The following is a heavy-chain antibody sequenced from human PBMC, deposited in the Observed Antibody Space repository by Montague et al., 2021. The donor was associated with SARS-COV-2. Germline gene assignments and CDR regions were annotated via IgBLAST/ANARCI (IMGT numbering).Heavy chain of an antibody. V-gene: IGHV4-34*01. CDR2: INHSGST. CDR1: GGSFSGYY. Sequence: SETLSLTCAVYGGSFSGYYWSWIRQPPGKGLEWIGEINHSGSTHYTPSLKSRVTISVDTSKSQFSLKLSSVTAADTAVYYCARVRYYGSGTSLGMDVWGQGTTVTVSS. J-gene: IGHJ6*02. CDR3: ARVRYYGSGTSLGMDV. D-gene: IGHD3-10*01.